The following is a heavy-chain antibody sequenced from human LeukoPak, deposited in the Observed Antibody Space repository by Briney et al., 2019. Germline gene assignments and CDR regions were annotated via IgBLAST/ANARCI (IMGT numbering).Heavy chain of an antibody. CDR3: ARGDYGSGSYRSRFYFDY. CDR1: GGSISSSNW. D-gene: IGHD3-10*01. J-gene: IGHJ4*02. CDR2: IYHSGST. Sequence: TSETLSLTCAVSGGSISSSNWWSWVRQPPGKGLEWIGEIYHSGSTNYNPSLKSRVTISVDTSKNQFSLKLSSVTAEDTAVYYCARGDYGSGSYRSRFYFDYWGQGTLVTVSS. V-gene: IGHV4-4*02.